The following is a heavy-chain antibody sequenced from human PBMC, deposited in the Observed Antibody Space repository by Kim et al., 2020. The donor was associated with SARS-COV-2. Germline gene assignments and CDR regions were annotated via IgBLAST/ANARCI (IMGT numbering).Heavy chain of an antibody. J-gene: IGHJ4*02. CDR3: ARSIVEAARPLDY. Sequence: SETLSLTCAVYGGSFSGYYWSWIRQPPGKGLEWIGVINPRGSTNYNPSLMSRVTISGDTAKNQFSLRLTSVTAADTAVYYCARSIVEAARPLDYWGQGTLVTVSS. CDR2: INPRGST. CDR1: GGSFSGYY. D-gene: IGHD6-6*01. V-gene: IGHV4-34*01.